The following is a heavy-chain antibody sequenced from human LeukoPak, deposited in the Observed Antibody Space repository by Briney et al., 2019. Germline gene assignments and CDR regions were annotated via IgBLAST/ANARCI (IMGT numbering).Heavy chain of an antibody. V-gene: IGHV3-21*01. D-gene: IGHD2-8*01. CDR2: ISSSSSYI. CDR1: GFTVSSNY. CDR3: ARASWADNGAFDI. Sequence: PGGSLRLSCAASGFTVSSNYMNWARQAPGKGLEWVSSISSSSSYIYYADSVKGRFTISRDNAKSSLYLQMNSLRAEDTAVYYCARASWADNGAFDIWGQGTMVTVSS. J-gene: IGHJ3*02.